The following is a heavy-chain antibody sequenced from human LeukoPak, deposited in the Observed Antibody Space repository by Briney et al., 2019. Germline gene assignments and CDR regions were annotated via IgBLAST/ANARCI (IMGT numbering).Heavy chain of an antibody. Sequence: GRSLRLSCAASGFTFSSYGMHWVRQAPGKELEWVADIWFDGKNEHFADSVKGRFTISRDNSKNTMYLQINSLRAEDTAVYYCARDRHCANGVCHSPPGMDVWGQGTTVTVSS. CDR2: IWFDGKNE. V-gene: IGHV3-33*01. J-gene: IGHJ6*02. D-gene: IGHD2-8*01. CDR3: ARDRHCANGVCHSPPGMDV. CDR1: GFTFSSYG.